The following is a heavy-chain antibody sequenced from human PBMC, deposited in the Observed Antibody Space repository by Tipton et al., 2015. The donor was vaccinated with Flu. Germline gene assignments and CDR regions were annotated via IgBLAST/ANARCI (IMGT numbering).Heavy chain of an antibody. J-gene: IGHJ4*02. V-gene: IGHV4-4*01. D-gene: IGHD6-13*01. CDR2: IYHSGST. CDR3: ARGTAGYFDS. CDR1: GGSITITNW. Sequence: TLPLTCAVSGGSITITNWWSWVRQPPGKGLEWIGEIYHSGSTNYNPSLKSRVTISVDKSKNQFSLKLNSVTAADTAVYFCARGTAGYFDSWGQGDLVTVSS.